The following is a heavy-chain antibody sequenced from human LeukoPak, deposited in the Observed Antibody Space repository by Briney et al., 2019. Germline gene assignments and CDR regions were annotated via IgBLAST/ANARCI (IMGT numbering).Heavy chain of an antibody. V-gene: IGHV3-30*02. D-gene: IGHD4-17*01. CDR1: GFSLSSYA. Sequence: GGSLRLSCTVSGFSLSSYAMSWVRRAPGKGLEWVAFIRYDGSNKYYADSVKGRFTISRDNSKNTLYLQMNSLRAEDTAVYYCAKDGHGDFQLPFDYWGQGTLVTVSS. CDR2: IRYDGSNK. CDR3: AKDGHGDFQLPFDY. J-gene: IGHJ4*02.